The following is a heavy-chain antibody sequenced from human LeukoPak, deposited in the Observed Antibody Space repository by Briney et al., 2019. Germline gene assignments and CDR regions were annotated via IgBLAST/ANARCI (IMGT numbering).Heavy chain of an antibody. D-gene: IGHD5-18*01. Sequence: PGGSLRLSCEASGFTFNGHWMHWVRQAPGKGLVWVSLINGDGSTISYADPVKGRFTISRDNSRNTVYLQMNSLRAEDTAVYYCANDLGWIQLNLGRGQGTLVTVSS. CDR1: GFTFNGHW. V-gene: IGHV3-74*01. J-gene: IGHJ4*02. CDR2: INGDGSTI. CDR3: ANDLGWIQLNLG.